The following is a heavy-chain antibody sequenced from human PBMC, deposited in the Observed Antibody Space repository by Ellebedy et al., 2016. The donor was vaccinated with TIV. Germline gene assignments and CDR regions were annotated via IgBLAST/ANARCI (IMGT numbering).Heavy chain of an antibody. Sequence: PGGSLRLSCAASGFTVSSNYMSWVRQAPGKGLEWVSVIYSGGSTYHADSVKGRFTISRDNSENTLYMQLNSLRVEDTAVYYCVKLTAVGAPRQAFDIWGQGTVVTVSS. CDR3: VKLTAVGAPRQAFDI. CDR2: IYSGGST. D-gene: IGHD1-26*01. J-gene: IGHJ3*02. CDR1: GFTVSSNY. V-gene: IGHV3-53*01.